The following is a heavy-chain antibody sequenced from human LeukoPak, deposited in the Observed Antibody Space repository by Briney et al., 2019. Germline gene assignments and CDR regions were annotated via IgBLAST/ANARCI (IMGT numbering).Heavy chain of an antibody. CDR2: IKQDGSEK. J-gene: IGHJ4*02. CDR1: GFNFGDYG. CDR3: ARDRQIAY. Sequence: GGSLRLSCTASGFNFGDYGLSWVRKAPGQGLEWVANIKQDGSEKHYVDSVKGRFTISRDNAKNSLYLQMNSLRAEDTAVYYCARDRQIAYWGQGTLVTVSS. V-gene: IGHV3-7*01.